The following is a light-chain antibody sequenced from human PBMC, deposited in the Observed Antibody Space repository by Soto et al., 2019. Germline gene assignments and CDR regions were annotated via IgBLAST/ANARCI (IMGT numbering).Light chain of an antibody. V-gene: IGLV2-14*01. CDR2: DVS. CDR1: SSDVGGSNS. CDR3: SSYTINGAPLV. Sequence: QSALTQPASVSGSPGQSITISCTGTSSDVGGSNSLSWYQQNPGKVPKLIIYDVSRRPSGISIRFSGSKSGNTASLPISGLQAEDEADYYCSSYTINGAPLVFGTGTKVTVL. J-gene: IGLJ1*01.